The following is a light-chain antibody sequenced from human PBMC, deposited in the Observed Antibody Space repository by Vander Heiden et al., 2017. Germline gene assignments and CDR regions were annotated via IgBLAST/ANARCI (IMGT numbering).Light chain of an antibody. CDR2: DAS. J-gene: IGKJ4*01. CDR3: QQYTSLPLT. CDR1: QDISND. Sequence: DIQMTQSPSSLSASVGDRVTITCQASQDISNDLSWYQQKPGKAPELLVYDASNLQTGVPSRFSGSGSGTNFIFTISSRQPEDFATYYCQQYTSLPLTFGGGTKVDIK. V-gene: IGKV1-33*01.